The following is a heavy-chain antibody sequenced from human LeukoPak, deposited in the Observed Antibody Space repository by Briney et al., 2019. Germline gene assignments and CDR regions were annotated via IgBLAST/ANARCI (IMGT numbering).Heavy chain of an antibody. D-gene: IGHD1-1*01. V-gene: IGHV1-18*01. CDR2: ISAYNGNT. CDR3: AREIAQGGTTGMNGMDV. Sequence: GSLKVSCKASGYTFTSYGISWVRQAPGQGLEWMGWISAYNGNTNYAQKLQGRVTMTTDTSTSTAYMGLRSLRSDDTAVYYCAREIAQGGTTGMNGMDVWGQGTTVTVS. CDR1: GYTFTSYG. J-gene: IGHJ6*02.